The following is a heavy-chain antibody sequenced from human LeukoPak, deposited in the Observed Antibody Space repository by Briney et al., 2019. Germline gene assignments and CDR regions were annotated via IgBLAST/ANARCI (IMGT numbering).Heavy chain of an antibody. CDR1: GPLVSSYG. Sequence: GPSLTPSCAAAGPLVSSYGTHSVSHPPSKWLGWVAAISHDGSNKYYASSVKGRFTITRDISKNTLHLQMNSLRAEDTAIYYCARGGIAAADIDYWGQGTLVTVSS. CDR2: ISHDGSNK. V-gene: IGHV3-33*05. J-gene: IGHJ4*02. CDR3: ARGGIAAADIDY. D-gene: IGHD6-13*01.